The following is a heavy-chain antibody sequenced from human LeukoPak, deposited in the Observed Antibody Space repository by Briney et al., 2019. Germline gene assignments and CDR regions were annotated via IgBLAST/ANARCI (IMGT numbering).Heavy chain of an antibody. CDR2: IIPIFGTA. Sequence: GAAATVSRKASGGTFSIHVISWVRPAPGQGLEWVGGIIPIFGTANYAQRLQGRVTITADESTSTAYMELSSLRSEDTAVYYCATLSYYDSDPWGQGTLVTVSS. D-gene: IGHD3-22*01. V-gene: IGHV1-69*13. J-gene: IGHJ5*02. CDR1: GGTFSIHV. CDR3: ATLSYYDSDP.